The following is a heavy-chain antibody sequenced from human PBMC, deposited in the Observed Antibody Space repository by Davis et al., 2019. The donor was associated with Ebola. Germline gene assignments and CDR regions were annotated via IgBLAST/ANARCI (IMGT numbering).Heavy chain of an antibody. CDR2: IYYSGST. J-gene: IGHJ4*02. D-gene: IGHD3-10*01. CDR3: ARQLLWFGEFGVSPYYFDY. V-gene: IGHV4-39*01. CDR1: GGSISSSSYY. Sequence: MPSETLSLTCTVSGGSISSSSYYWGWIRQSPGKGLEWIGSIYYSGSTYYNPSLKSRVTISVDTSKNQFSLKLSSVTAADTAVYYCARQLLWFGEFGVSPYYFDYWGQGTLVTVSS.